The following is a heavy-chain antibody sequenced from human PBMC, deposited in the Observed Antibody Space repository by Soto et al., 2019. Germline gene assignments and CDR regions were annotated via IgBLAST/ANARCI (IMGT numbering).Heavy chain of an antibody. J-gene: IGHJ5*02. CDR3: AREILWFGPDRFDP. CDR1: GGSISSGGYY. V-gene: IGHV4-31*03. D-gene: IGHD3-10*01. CDR2: IYYSGST. Sequence: SETLSLTCTVSGGSISSGGYYWSWIRQHPGKGLEWIGYIYYSGSTYYNPSLKSRVTISVDTSKNQFSLKLSSVTAADTAVYYCAREILWFGPDRFDPWGQGTLVTVSS.